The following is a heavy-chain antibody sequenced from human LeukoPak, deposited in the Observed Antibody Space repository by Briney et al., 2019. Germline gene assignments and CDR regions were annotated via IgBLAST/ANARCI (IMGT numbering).Heavy chain of an antibody. V-gene: IGHV3-23*01. CDR2: TSGSGGST. D-gene: IGHD4-11*01. CDR3: AKDNSALYYYYGMDV. Sequence: PGGSLRLSCAASGFTFSSYAMSWVRQAPGKGLEWVSATSGSGGSTYYADSVKGRFTISRDNSKNTLYLQMNSLRAEDTAVYYCAKDNSALYYYYGMDVWGQGTTVTVSS. J-gene: IGHJ6*02. CDR1: GFTFSSYA.